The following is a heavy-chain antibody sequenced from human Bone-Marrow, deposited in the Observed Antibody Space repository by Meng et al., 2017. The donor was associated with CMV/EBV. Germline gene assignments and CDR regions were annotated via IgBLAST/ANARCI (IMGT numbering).Heavy chain of an antibody. V-gene: IGHV3-30-3*01. D-gene: IGHD6-13*01. J-gene: IGHJ4*02. CDR1: GFTFSSYA. Sequence: GGSLRLSCAASGFTFSSYAMHWVRQAAGKGLEWVAVISYDGSNKYYADSVKGRFTISRDNSKNTLYLQMNSLRAEDTAVYYCARAKAAAGYFDYWGQGTLVTVSS. CDR3: ARAKAAAGYFDY. CDR2: ISYDGSNK.